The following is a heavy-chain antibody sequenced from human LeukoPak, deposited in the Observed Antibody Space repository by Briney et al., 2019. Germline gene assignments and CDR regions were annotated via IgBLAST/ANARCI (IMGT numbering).Heavy chain of an antibody. CDR3: ARRGPGSSGWYQYPFDY. J-gene: IGHJ4*02. Sequence: GESLKISCQGSGYSFTSYWIGWVRQMPGKGLEWMGIIYPGDSDTRYSPSFQGQVTISADKSISTAYLQWSSLKASDTAMYYCARRGPGSSGWYQYPFDYWGQGTLVTVSS. V-gene: IGHV5-51*01. CDR2: IYPGDSDT. CDR1: GYSFTSYW. D-gene: IGHD6-19*01.